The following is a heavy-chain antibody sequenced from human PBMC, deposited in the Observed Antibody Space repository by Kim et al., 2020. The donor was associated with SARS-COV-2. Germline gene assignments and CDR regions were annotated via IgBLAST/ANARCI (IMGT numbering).Heavy chain of an antibody. CDR3: AKNPTSFPHYYFDP. CDR1: QFSFNNYA. Sequence: GGSLRLSCAASQFSFNNYAMTWVRQAPGRGLEWVSTKSGSASHIYYSDSVKGRFTLSRDNSKSTLLLQMDSLRDEDTAVYYCAKNPTSFPHYYFDPWG. D-gene: IGHD1-26*01. J-gene: IGHJ4*01. V-gene: IGHV3-23*01. CDR2: KSGSASHI.